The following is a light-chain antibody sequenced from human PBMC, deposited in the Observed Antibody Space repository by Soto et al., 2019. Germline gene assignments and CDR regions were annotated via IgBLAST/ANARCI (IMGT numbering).Light chain of an antibody. CDR3: AAWDDSLSGPV. V-gene: IGLV1-44*01. CDR2: SDN. CDR1: SSNIGGNA. J-gene: IGLJ3*02. Sequence: QLVLTQPPSASGTPGQRVTISCSGSSSNIGGNAVNWYQQLPRTAPKLLIYSDNQRPSGVPDRFSGSKSGTSASLAISGLQSEDEADYYCAAWDDSLSGPVFGGGTKLTVL.